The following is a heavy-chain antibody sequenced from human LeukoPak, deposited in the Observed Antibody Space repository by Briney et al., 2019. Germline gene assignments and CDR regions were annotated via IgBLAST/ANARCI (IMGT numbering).Heavy chain of an antibody. CDR3: ARKVDIPERGAFDI. D-gene: IGHD2-2*03. CDR1: GGTFSSYA. CDR2: IIPIFGTA. V-gene: IGHV1-69*13. Sequence: ASVKVSCKASGGTFSSYAISWVRQAPGQGLEWMGGIIPIFGTANYAQKFQGRVTITADESTSTAYMELSSLRSEDTAVYYCARKVDIPERGAFDIWGQGTMVTVSS. J-gene: IGHJ3*02.